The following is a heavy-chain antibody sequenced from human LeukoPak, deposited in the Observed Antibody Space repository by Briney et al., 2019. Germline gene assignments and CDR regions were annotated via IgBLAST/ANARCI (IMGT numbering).Heavy chain of an antibody. CDR1: GYTFTTYY. V-gene: IGHV1-46*01. D-gene: IGHD3-10*01. Sequence: ASVKVSCKASGYTFTTYYMHWVRQAPGQGLEWMGIINPTGGSTTYAQKFQGRVTMTRDRSTTTVNMELSSLRSEDTAVYYCARADVVRGSYYFNYWGQGTLATVSS. CDR2: INPTGGST. CDR3: ARADVVRGSYYFNY. J-gene: IGHJ4*02.